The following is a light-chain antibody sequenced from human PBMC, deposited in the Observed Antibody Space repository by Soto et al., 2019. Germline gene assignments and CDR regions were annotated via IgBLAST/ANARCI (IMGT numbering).Light chain of an antibody. J-gene: IGKJ1*01. Sequence: ETVLTQSPTTLFLSPGERATLSCRASQSISRDLAWYQQKPGQPPRLLICDVSNRATGVPARFSGSGSGTDFTLTISSLEPEDFAVYYCQQRNNWPLTFGQGTKVEIK. CDR3: QQRNNWPLT. CDR2: DVS. V-gene: IGKV3-11*01. CDR1: QSISRD.